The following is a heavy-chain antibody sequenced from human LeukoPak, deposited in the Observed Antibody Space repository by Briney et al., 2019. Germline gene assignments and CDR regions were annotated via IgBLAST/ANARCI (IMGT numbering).Heavy chain of an antibody. D-gene: IGHD6-6*01. CDR2: ISSSSTYI. J-gene: IGHJ3*02. CDR1: GFTFSSYS. Sequence: NSGGSLRLSCAASGFTFSSYSMNWVRQAPGKGLEWVSFISSSSTYIYYADSMKGRFTISRDNAKNSLFLQMNSLRGEDTAVYYCARIPYSSSLTDAFDIWGQGTMVTVYS. V-gene: IGHV3-21*01. CDR3: ARIPYSSSLTDAFDI.